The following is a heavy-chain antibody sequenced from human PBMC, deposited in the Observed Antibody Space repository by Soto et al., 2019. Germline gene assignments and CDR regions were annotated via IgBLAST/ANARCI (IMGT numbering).Heavy chain of an antibody. CDR3: ARLVVVAPVDNA. CDR2: IFYTGTT. V-gene: IGHV4-39*02. D-gene: IGHD2-21*01. J-gene: IGHJ5*02. Sequence: SDTLSLTCSVSCGSNSYNIYYWGWIRQPPGKGLDWVGGIFYTGTTYYSPSLKDRVTISVLTSKNSFSLNLTSVTATDTAVYFCARLVVVAPVDNAWGQGTLVTVSS. CDR1: CGSNSYNIYY.